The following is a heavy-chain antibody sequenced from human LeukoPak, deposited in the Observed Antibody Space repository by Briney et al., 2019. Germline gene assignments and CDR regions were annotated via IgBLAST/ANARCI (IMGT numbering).Heavy chain of an antibody. CDR2: IWYDGSNK. J-gene: IGHJ3*02. Sequence: PGGSLRLSCAASGFTFSSYGMHWVRQAPGKGLEWVAVIWYDGSNKYYADSVKGRFTISRDNSKNTLYLQMNSLRAEDTAVYYCARDGRVGATVGSAFDIWGQGTMVTVSS. D-gene: IGHD1-26*01. CDR1: GFTFSSYG. CDR3: ARDGRVGATVGSAFDI. V-gene: IGHV3-33*01.